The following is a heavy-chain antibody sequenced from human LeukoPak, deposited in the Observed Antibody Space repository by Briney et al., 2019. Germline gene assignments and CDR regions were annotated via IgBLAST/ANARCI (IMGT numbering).Heavy chain of an antibody. CDR3: ARGAWGGNWFDP. CDR2: IYYSGST. J-gene: IGHJ5*02. Sequence: TSETLSLTCTVSGGSISSSSYYWGWIRQPPGKGLEWIGSIYYSGSTYYNPSLRGRVIMSADTSKNQFSLKLSFVTAADTAFYYCARGAWGGNWFDPRGQGTLVTVSS. V-gene: IGHV4-39*07. D-gene: IGHD7-27*01. CDR1: GGSISSSSYY.